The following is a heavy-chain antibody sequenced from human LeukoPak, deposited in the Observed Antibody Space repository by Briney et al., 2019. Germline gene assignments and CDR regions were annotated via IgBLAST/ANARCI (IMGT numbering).Heavy chain of an antibody. CDR1: GFTFSNYT. CDR2: ISSSRSYI. CDR3: ARDYRGYSYGRDAFDI. D-gene: IGHD5-18*01. Sequence: PGGSLRLSCAASGFTFSNYTMNWVRQAPGKGLEWVSSISSSRSYIFYADLVKGRFTVSRDNAKNSLYLQMNSLRAEDTALYYCARDYRGYSYGRDAFDIWGQGTMVTVSS. V-gene: IGHV3-21*04. J-gene: IGHJ3*02.